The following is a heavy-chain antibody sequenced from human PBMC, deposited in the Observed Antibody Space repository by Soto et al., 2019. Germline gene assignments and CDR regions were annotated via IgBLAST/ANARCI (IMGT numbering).Heavy chain of an antibody. CDR2: ISQSAGGNT. CDR3: AGWNYDY. V-gene: IGHV3-23*01. Sequence: EVQLLESGGGLVKPGGSRSLSGAAFGLTLRSFGMLWAPRAPGKGLEWVSAISQSAGGNTYYADSVKGRFTISRDDSKNTLYLQMDSLRPEDTAQYYCAGWNYDYWGQGTQVTVSS. D-gene: IGHD1-7*01. CDR1: GLTLRSFG. J-gene: IGHJ4*02.